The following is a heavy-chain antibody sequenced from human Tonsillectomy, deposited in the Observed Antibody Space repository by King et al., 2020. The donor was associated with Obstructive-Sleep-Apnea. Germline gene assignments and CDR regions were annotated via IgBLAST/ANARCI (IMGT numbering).Heavy chain of an antibody. CDR3: TRVSFGYCSSTSCYSDFDY. J-gene: IGHJ4*02. D-gene: IGHD2-2*02. CDR1: GFTFGDYA. V-gene: IGHV3-49*03. CDR2: IRSKAYGGTT. Sequence: VQLVESGGGLVQPGRSLRLSCTASGFTFGDYAMSWFRRAPGKGLERVGFIRSKAYGGTTEYAASVKGRFTISRDDSKSIAYLQMNSLKTEDTAVYYCTRVSFGYCSSTSCYSDFDYWGQGTLVTVSS.